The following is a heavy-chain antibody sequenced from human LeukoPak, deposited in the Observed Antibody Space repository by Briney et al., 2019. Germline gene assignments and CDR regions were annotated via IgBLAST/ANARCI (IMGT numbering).Heavy chain of an antibody. V-gene: IGHV4-30-4*01. Sequence: SETLSLTCTVSGVSISSGDYYWRWIRQPPGKGLEWIAYMYYSGSTYYNPSLKSRVTMLADTSKNQLSLKLSSVTAADTAVYYCARPYYYDSRIDPWGQGILVTVSS. CDR2: MYYSGST. D-gene: IGHD3-22*01. J-gene: IGHJ5*02. CDR1: GVSISSGDYY. CDR3: ARPYYYDSRIDP.